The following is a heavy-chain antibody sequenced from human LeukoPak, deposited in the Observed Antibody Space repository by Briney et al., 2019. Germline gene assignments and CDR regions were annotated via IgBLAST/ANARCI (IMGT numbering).Heavy chain of an antibody. CDR1: GGTFSSYA. J-gene: IGHJ4*02. V-gene: IGHV1-69*05. D-gene: IGHD2-2*01. CDR3: ARGVVVPAAMGADY. Sequence: SVKVSCKASGGTFSSYAISWVRQAPGQGLEWMGGIIPIFGTANYAQKFQGRVTITTDESTSTAYMELSSLRSEDTAVYYWARGVVVPAAMGADYWGQGSLVTVSS. CDR2: IIPIFGTA.